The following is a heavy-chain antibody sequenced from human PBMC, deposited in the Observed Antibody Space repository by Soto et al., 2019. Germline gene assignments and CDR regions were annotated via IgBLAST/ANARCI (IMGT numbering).Heavy chain of an antibody. Sequence: EVQLVESGGGLVQPGRSLRLSCTTSGFTFADYTLSWFRQAPGKGLEWLGFIRNKAYGGTTEYAASVKGRFSISRDDSKSIAYLQMNSLKTEDTAVYYCSRDGRYSGYPPPAFWGQGTLVIVSS. D-gene: IGHD5-12*01. V-gene: IGHV3-49*03. CDR2: IRNKAYGGTT. CDR1: GFTFADYT. J-gene: IGHJ4*02. CDR3: SRDGRYSGYPPPAF.